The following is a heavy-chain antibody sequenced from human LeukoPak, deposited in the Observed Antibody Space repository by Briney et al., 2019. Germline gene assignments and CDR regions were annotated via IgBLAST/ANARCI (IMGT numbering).Heavy chain of an antibody. CDR2: ISGTGGST. J-gene: IGHJ4*02. CDR3: AKGGHSYNYLFDC. Sequence: GGSLRLSCAASGFTFSSYAMSWVRQAPGKGLEWVSGISGTGGSTYYADSVKGRFTISRDNSKNTLYLQMKSLRPEDTAVYYCAKGGHSYNYLFDCWGQGTLVTVSS. CDR1: GFTFSSYA. D-gene: IGHD5-18*01. V-gene: IGHV3-23*01.